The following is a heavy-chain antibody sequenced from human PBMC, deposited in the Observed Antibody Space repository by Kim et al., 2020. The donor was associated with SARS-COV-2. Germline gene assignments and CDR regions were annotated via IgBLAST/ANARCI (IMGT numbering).Heavy chain of an antibody. J-gene: IGHJ4*02. D-gene: IGHD5-18*01. CDR3: ARRDVDTAMVTEFDY. Sequence: PSLKSRVTISVDTSKNQLSLKLSSVTAADTAVYYCARRDVDTAMVTEFDYWGQGTLVTVSS. V-gene: IGHV4-39*01.